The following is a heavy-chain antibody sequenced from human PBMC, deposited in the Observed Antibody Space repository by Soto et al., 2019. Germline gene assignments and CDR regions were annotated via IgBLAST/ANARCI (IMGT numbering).Heavy chain of an antibody. CDR1: GVSGSSGSFY. CDR2: GSYSGTT. J-gene: IGHJ4*02. D-gene: IGHD4-17*01. Sequence: SETLSLTCTVSGVSGSSGSFYWAWIRQPPGKGLEWIGFGSYSGTTNYKPSLKSRVTISVDTSRSQISLKVSSLTAADTAVYYCARGATVTQYDYWGQGTLVTVSS. CDR3: ARGATVTQYDY. V-gene: IGHV4-61*01.